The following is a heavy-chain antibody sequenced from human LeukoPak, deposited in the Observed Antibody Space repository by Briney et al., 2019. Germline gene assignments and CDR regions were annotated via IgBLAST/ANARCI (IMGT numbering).Heavy chain of an antibody. CDR3: ARDYKDWGVFDY. CDR2: ITPTGTTL. V-gene: IGHV3-48*04. J-gene: IGHJ4*02. CDR1: GFIFSSYS. Sequence: GGPLRLSCAASGFIFSSYSMNWVRQAPGKGQEWVSYITPTGTTLYYADSVKGRFTISRDNAKNSLNLQMNSLRAEDTAVYYCARDYKDWGVFDYWGQGTLVTVSS. D-gene: IGHD7-27*01.